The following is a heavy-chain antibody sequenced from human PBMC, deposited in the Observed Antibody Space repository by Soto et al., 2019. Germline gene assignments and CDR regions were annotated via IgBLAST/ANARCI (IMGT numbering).Heavy chain of an antibody. J-gene: IGHJ5*02. CDR3: ATQKVGGIAAAGTGGWFDP. Sequence: LSLTCTVSGGSISSYYWSWIRQPPGKGLEWIGYIYYSGSTNYNPSLKSRVTISVDTSKNQFSLKLSSVTAADTAVYYCATQKVGGIAAAGTGGWFDPWGQGTLVTVSS. V-gene: IGHV4-59*01. D-gene: IGHD6-13*01. CDR1: GGSISSYY. CDR2: IYYSGST.